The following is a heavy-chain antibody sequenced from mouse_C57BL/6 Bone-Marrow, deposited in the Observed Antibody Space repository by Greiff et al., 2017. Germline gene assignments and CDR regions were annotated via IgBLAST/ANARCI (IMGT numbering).Heavy chain of an antibody. CDR1: GYTFTSYT. D-gene: IGHD2-2*01. V-gene: IGHV1-4*01. J-gene: IGHJ3*01. CDR3: ARGGVTTPRAWFAY. CDR2: INPSSGYT. Sequence: VQLQQSGAELARPGASVKMSCKASGYTFTSYTMHWVKQRPGQGLEWIGYINPSSGYTKYNQKFKDKATLTADKSSSTAYMQLSSLTSEDSAVYYCARGGVTTPRAWFAYWGQGTLVTVSA.